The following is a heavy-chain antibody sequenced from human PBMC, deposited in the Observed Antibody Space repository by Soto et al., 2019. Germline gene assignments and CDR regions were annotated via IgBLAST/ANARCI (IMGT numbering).Heavy chain of an antibody. D-gene: IGHD3-10*01. CDR1: GFTFSDYY. CDR2: ISSSSSYT. Sequence: PGGSLRLSCAASGFTFSDYYMSWIRQAPGKGLEWVSYISSSSSYTNYADSVKGRFTISRDNAKNSLYLQMNSLRAEDTAVYYCARDRLGFGELSEHFDYWGQGTLVTVSS. CDR3: ARDRLGFGELSEHFDY. V-gene: IGHV3-11*06. J-gene: IGHJ4*02.